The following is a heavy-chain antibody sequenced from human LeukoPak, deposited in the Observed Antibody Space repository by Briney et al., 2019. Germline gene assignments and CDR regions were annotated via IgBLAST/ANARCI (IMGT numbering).Heavy chain of an antibody. CDR3: AKGPLLRFLESPYGMDV. Sequence: PGGSLRLSCAASGFTFSSYAISWVRQAPGKGLEWVSAISGSGGSTYYADSVKGRFTISRDNSKNTLYLQMNGLRAEDTAVYYCAKGPLLRFLESPYGMDVWGQGTTVTVSS. CDR1: GFTFSSYA. D-gene: IGHD3-3*01. CDR2: ISGSGGST. J-gene: IGHJ6*02. V-gene: IGHV3-23*01.